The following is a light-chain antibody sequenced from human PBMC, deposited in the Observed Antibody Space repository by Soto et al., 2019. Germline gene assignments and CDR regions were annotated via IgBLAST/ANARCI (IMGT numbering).Light chain of an antibody. V-gene: IGKV1-12*01. Sequence: DIQMTQSPSSVSASVGDSVTITCLASQGIGSWLAWYQQKPGKAPKLLIYAASNLQSGVPSRCSGSGSGTDFTLTISILHPEYFATYYCQQANNFPSTFGQGTKLEIK. CDR1: QGIGSW. J-gene: IGKJ2*02. CDR2: AAS. CDR3: QQANNFPST.